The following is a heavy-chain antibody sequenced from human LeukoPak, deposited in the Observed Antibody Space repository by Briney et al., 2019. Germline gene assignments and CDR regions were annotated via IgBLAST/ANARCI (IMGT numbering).Heavy chain of an antibody. CDR1: GGSISSSSYY. J-gene: IGHJ4*02. V-gene: IGHV4-39*07. CDR2: IYYSGST. CDR3: ARDIGEAYEDYYDSSGPPHFDY. Sequence: NASETLSLTCTVSGGSISSSSYYWGWIRQPPGKGLEWIGSIYYSGSTYYNPSLKSRVTISVDTSKNQFSLKLSSVTAADTAVYYCARDIGEAYEDYYDSSGPPHFDYWGQGTLVTVSS. D-gene: IGHD3-22*01.